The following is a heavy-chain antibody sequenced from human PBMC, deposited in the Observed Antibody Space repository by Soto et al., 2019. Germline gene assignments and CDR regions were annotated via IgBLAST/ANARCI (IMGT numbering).Heavy chain of an antibody. Sequence: SETLSLTCTVSGGSISSGGYYWSWIRQHPGKGLEWIGYIYYSGSTYYNPSLKSRVTISVDTSKNQFSLKLSSVTAADTAVYYCARDNCSGGSCPIDYWGQGTLVTVSS. J-gene: IGHJ4*02. D-gene: IGHD2-15*01. CDR2: IYYSGST. V-gene: IGHV4-31*03. CDR1: GGSISSGGYY. CDR3: ARDNCSGGSCPIDY.